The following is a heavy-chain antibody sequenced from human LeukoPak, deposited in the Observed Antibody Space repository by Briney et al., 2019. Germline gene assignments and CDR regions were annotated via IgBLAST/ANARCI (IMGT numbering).Heavy chain of an antibody. D-gene: IGHD3-22*01. CDR3: ARGGIFNPYEL. V-gene: IGHV3-23*01. CDR1: GFSIMNSA. CDR2: INGTAIDT. Sequence: GGSLRLSCAASGFSIMNSAMNWVRQAPGKGLEWVSAINGTAIDTDYADSVKGRFTISRDYSKNTLYLQMNSPRAEDTAVYYCARGGIFNPYELWGQGTLVTVSS. J-gene: IGHJ4*02.